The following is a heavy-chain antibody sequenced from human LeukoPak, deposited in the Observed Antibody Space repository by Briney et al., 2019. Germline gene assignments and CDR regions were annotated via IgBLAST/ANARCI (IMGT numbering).Heavy chain of an antibody. V-gene: IGHV4-39*07. CDR1: GGSISSRPYY. CDR2: ISYSGTT. J-gene: IGHJ6*03. Sequence: PPETLSLTCTVSGGSISSRPYYWGWVRQPPRKGLEWIGTISYSGTTYYSPSLKSRVTISLDTSKNQFSLRLSSVTAADTAIYYCARDFSSSSPVYYYYYMDVWGKGTTVTVSS. CDR3: ARDFSSSSPVYYYYYMDV. D-gene: IGHD6-6*01.